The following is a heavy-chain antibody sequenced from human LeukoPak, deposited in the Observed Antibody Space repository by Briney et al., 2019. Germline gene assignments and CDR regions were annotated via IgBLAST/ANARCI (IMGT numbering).Heavy chain of an antibody. CDR2: IYYSGST. Sequence: PSETLSLTCTVSGGSINSYYWTWIRQPPGKRLEWIGYIYYSGSTNYNPSLKSRVTISVDTSKNHFSLKLRSVTAADTAVYNCARDFSNYYYYMDVLGKGTTVTVSS. CDR3: ARDFSNYYYYMDV. V-gene: IGHV4-59*01. J-gene: IGHJ6*03. D-gene: IGHD4-11*01. CDR1: GGSINSYY.